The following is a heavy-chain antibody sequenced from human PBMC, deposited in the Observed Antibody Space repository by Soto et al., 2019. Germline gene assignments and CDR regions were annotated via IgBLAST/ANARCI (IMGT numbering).Heavy chain of an antibody. CDR3: ARDRWHANRYPGAFDI. CDR1: GFTFRNFE. V-gene: IGHV3-48*03. CDR2: IDATSNII. Sequence: HPGGSLRLSCAASGFTFRNFEMNWVRQAPGKGLEWVSYIDATSNIIYYADSVKGRFTISRDNSKNSLSLQMNSLRAEDTAVYYCARDRWHANRYPGAFDIWGRGTMVTVSS. J-gene: IGHJ3*02. D-gene: IGHD1-20*01.